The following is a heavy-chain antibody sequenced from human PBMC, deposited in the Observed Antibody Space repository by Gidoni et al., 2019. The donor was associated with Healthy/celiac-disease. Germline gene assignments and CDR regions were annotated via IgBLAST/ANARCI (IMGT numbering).Heavy chain of an antibody. CDR3: ARDDGYCSSTSCYKSPAGYGMDV. CDR2: IYYSGST. D-gene: IGHD2-2*03. CDR1: GGSISSYY. Sequence: QVQLQESGPGLVKPSETLSLTCTVSGGSISSYYWSWIRQPPGKGLEWSGYIYYSGSTNYNPSLKSRVTISVDTSKNQFSLKLSSVTAADTAVYYCARDDGYCSSTSCYKSPAGYGMDVWGQGTTVTVSS. J-gene: IGHJ6*02. V-gene: IGHV4-59*01.